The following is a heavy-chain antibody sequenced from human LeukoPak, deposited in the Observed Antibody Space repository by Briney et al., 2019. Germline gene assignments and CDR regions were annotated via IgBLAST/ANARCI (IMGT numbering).Heavy chain of an antibody. J-gene: IGHJ3*02. CDR2: INPNSGGT. CDR3: ARSYCSSTSCYTFHAFDI. Sequence: GASVKVSCKASGYTFTGYYMHWVRQAPGQGLEWMGWINPNSGGTNYAQKFQGRVTMTRDTSISTAYMELSRLRSDDTAVYYCARSYCSSTSCYTFHAFDIWGQRTMVPV. CDR1: GYTFTGYY. D-gene: IGHD2-2*02. V-gene: IGHV1-2*02.